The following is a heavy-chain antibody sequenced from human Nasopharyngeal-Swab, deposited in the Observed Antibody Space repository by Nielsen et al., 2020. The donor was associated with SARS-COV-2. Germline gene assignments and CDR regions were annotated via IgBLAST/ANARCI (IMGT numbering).Heavy chain of an antibody. J-gene: IGHJ3*02. CDR1: GGSISSGGYY. D-gene: IGHD3-3*01. Sequence: SETLSLTCTVSGGSISSGGYYWSWIRQPPGKGLEWIGYIYYSGSTYYNPSLKSRVTISVDTSKNQFSLKLSSVTAADTAVYYCASRPYDFWSGRSAFDIWGQGTMVTVSS. V-gene: IGHV4-31*03. CDR2: IYYSGST. CDR3: ASRPYDFWSGRSAFDI.